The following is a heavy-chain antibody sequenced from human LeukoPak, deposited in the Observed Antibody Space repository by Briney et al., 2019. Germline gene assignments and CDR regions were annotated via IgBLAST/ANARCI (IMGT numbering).Heavy chain of an antibody. V-gene: IGHV3-64*01. CDR2: VSSDGSST. D-gene: IGHD6-6*01. Sequence: GGSLRLSCAASGFTFSSYAMYWVRQAPGKGLEYVSTVSSDGSSTYYANSVKGRFTISRDNSENTLYLQMNSLRAEDTAVYYCAKGGTVIARLIAADWGQGTLVTVSS. CDR1: GFTFSSYA. CDR3: AKGGTVIARLIAAD. J-gene: IGHJ4*02.